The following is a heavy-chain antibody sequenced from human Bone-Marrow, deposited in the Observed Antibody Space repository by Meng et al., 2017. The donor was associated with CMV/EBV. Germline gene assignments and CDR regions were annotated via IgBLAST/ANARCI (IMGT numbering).Heavy chain of an antibody. D-gene: IGHD4-17*01. CDR1: GFTFSGSA. CDR2: IRSKANSNAT. J-gene: IGHJ4*02. V-gene: IGHV3-73*01. Sequence: GESLKISCAASGFTFSGSAMHWVRQASGKGLEWVGRIRSKANSNATEYAASVKGRFTISRDDSKKTAYLQMNSLKTEDTAVYYCTRLGGYGDLSWGQGTLVTVSS. CDR3: TRLGGYGDLS.